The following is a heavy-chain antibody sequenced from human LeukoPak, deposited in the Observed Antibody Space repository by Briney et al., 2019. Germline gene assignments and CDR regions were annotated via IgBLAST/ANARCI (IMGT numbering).Heavy chain of an antibody. V-gene: IGHV3-23*01. Sequence: GGSLRLSCVASGFTFSNSAMSWVRQAPGKGLEWVSAISGSGGATYYADSVKGRFTISRDNSKNTLYLQMNSLRAEDTAVYYCAKYDSSGYRLSYYFDYWGQGTLVTVSS. CDR3: AKYDSSGYRLSYYFDY. CDR2: ISGSGGAT. CDR1: GFTFSNSA. D-gene: IGHD3-22*01. J-gene: IGHJ4*02.